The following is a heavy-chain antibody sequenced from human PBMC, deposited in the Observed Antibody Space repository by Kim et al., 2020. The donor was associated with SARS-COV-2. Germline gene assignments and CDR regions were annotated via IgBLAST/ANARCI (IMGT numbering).Heavy chain of an antibody. CDR1: GFTFSSYA. CDR3: AKEPYSGYDYPPPYYFDY. J-gene: IGHJ4*02. Sequence: GGSLRLSCAASGFTFSSYAMSWVRQAPGKGLEWVSAISGSGGSTYYADSVKGRFTISRDNSKNTLYLQMNSLRAEDTAVYYCAKEPYSGYDYPPPYYFDYWGQGTLVTVSS. CDR2: ISGSGGST. D-gene: IGHD5-12*01. V-gene: IGHV3-23*01.